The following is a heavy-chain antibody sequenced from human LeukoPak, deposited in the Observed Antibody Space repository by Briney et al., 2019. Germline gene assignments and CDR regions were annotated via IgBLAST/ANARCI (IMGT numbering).Heavy chain of an antibody. Sequence: GGSLRLSCAASGFTFSSYNVNWVRQAPGKGLEWVSSISSSSTYIFYADSVKGRFTISRDNAKNSLYLQMNSLRAEDTAVYYCARTLYYDSSGSGKWGQGTLVTVSS. J-gene: IGHJ4*02. CDR2: ISSSSTYI. D-gene: IGHD3-22*01. CDR1: GFTFSSYN. V-gene: IGHV3-21*01. CDR3: ARTLYYDSSGSGK.